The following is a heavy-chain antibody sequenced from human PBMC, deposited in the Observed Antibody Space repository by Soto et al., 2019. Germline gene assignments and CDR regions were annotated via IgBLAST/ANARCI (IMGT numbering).Heavy chain of an antibody. V-gene: IGHV3-15*01. D-gene: IGHD3-22*01. Sequence: APGKGLEWVVRIKSKTDGGTTDYAAPVKGGFTISRDDSKNTLYLQMNSLKTEDTAVYYCTTGIVVVIPSGMDVWGQGTTVTVSS. CDR2: IKSKTDGGTT. J-gene: IGHJ6*02. CDR3: TTGIVVVIPSGMDV.